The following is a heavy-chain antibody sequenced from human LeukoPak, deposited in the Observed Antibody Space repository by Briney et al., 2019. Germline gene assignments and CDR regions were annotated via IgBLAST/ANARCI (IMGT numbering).Heavy chain of an antibody. Sequence: GGSLRLSCAASGFTFSSYGMHWVRQAPGKGLEWVAFIRYDGSNKYCADSVKGRFTISRDNSKNTLYLQMNSLRAEDTAVYYCAKGADLYYYDSSDYAPFDYWGQGTLVTVSS. CDR3: AKGADLYYYDSSDYAPFDY. J-gene: IGHJ4*02. D-gene: IGHD3-22*01. V-gene: IGHV3-30*02. CDR1: GFTFSSYG. CDR2: IRYDGSNK.